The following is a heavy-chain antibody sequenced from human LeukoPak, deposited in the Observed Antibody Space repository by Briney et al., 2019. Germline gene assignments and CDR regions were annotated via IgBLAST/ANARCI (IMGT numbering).Heavy chain of an antibody. CDR2: IYYSGST. Sequence: PSETLSLTCTVSGGSISSGGYYWSWIRQHPGKGLEWIGYIYYSGSTYYNPSLKSRVTISVDTSKNQFSLKLSSVTAAETAVYYCARPAGGYCSSTSCSDGAFDIWGQGTMVTVSS. D-gene: IGHD2-2*01. J-gene: IGHJ3*02. V-gene: IGHV4-31*03. CDR1: GGSISSGGYY. CDR3: ARPAGGYCSSTSCSDGAFDI.